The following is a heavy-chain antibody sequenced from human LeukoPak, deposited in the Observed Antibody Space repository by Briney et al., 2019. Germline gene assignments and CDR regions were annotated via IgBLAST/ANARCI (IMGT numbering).Heavy chain of an antibody. CDR3: ARGGYHSSGYHVDY. V-gene: IGHV1-8*03. CDR2: MNPNSGNT. D-gene: IGHD3-22*01. Sequence: ASVKVSCKASGYTFTSYDINWVRQATGQGLEWMGWMNPNSGNTGYAQKFQGRITVTRNTSMSTAYMELSSLRSEDTAVYYCARGGYHSSGYHVDYWAQGTLVTVSS. CDR1: GYTFTSYD. J-gene: IGHJ4*02.